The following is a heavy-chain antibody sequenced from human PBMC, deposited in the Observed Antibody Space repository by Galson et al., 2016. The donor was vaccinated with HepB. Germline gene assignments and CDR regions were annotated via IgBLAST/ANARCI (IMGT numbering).Heavy chain of an antibody. CDR1: GFSFGSYG. D-gene: IGHD5-18*01. Sequence: SLRLSCAASGFSFGSYGIHWVRQAPGKGLECVAVTWFDGSNEYYAGSVKGRFTISRDVSKTTLYLQMNSLRAEDRAVYYCAREVGGYIYGLGHYYSGMDVWGRGTTVTVSS. V-gene: IGHV3-33*01. CDR3: AREVGGYIYGLGHYYSGMDV. CDR2: TWFDGSNE. J-gene: IGHJ6*02.